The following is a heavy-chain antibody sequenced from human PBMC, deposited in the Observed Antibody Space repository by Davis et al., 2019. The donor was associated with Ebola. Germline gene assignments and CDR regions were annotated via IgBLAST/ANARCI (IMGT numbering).Heavy chain of an antibody. Sequence: GESLKISCAASGFTFSNYFMNWDRQAPGKGPEWVSTISATDGSTHYADAVKGRFTISRDNSKNTLYLQMNALRVEDTALYYCAKDLHWWGMDVWGQGTTVTVSS. J-gene: IGHJ6*02. D-gene: IGHD2-8*02. V-gene: IGHV3-23*01. CDR3: AKDLHWWGMDV. CDR2: ISATDGST. CDR1: GFTFSNYF.